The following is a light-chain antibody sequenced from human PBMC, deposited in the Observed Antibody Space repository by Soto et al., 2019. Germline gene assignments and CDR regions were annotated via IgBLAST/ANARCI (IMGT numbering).Light chain of an antibody. J-gene: IGKJ1*01. V-gene: IGKV3-20*01. Sequence: EIVLTQSPGTLPLSPGERASLSCRPSQNITTTSLPWYQQRPGQAPRLVSYVTSGRTTGLPDRFRGSLSGTDFTLTISILEPGDFAVYDCQLYGNARTFGQGATV. CDR1: QNITTTS. CDR2: VTS. CDR3: QLYGNART.